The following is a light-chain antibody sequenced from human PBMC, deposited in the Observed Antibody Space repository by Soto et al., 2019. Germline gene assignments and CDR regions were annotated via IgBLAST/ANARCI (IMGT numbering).Light chain of an antibody. CDR2: STN. CDR1: SGSVSPTYY. V-gene: IGLV8-61*01. CDR3: VLYIGSGISV. J-gene: IGLJ3*02. Sequence: QTVVTQEPSFSVSPGGTVTLTCGLRSGSVSPTYYPSWYQQTPGQAPRTLNYSTNTRSSGVPHRFSGSILGNKAALTITGAQAEDESDYYCVLYIGSGISVFGGGTKLTVL.